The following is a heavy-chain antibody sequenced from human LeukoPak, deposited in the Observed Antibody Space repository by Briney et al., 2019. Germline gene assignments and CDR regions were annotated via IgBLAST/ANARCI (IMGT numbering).Heavy chain of an antibody. J-gene: IGHJ4*02. D-gene: IGHD3-16*01. V-gene: IGHV3-15*01. Sequence: PGGSLRLSCAVSGFTFNNAWMSWVREAPGKGLEWLGRIKSKTDGGTTDYAAPVKGRFTISRYDSNNMLYLQMNSLKTEDTAVYDCSSYRLWVSMRGFDYWGQGTLVTVSS. CDR1: GFTFNNAW. CDR2: IKSKTDGGTT. CDR3: SSYRLWVSMRGFDY.